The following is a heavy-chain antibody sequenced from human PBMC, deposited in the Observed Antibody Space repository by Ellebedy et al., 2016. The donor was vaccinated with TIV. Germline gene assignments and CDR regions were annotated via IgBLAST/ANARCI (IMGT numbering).Heavy chain of an antibody. Sequence: MPSETLSLTCSVSGGSITSSSHFWGWIRQPPGKGLEWIGSIHHGGMTYLNPSFKSRVTISVDTSNNQFSVKLRSVTAADTAIYYCARLSTQIGMAGIAFNWFDPWGQGTLVTVFS. CDR3: ARLSTQIGMAGIAFNWFDP. J-gene: IGHJ5*01. CDR2: IHHGGMT. CDR1: GGSITSSSHF. V-gene: IGHV4-39*01. D-gene: IGHD6-19*01.